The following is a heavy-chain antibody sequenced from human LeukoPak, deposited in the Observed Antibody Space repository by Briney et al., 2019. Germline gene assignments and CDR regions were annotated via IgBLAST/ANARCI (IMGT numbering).Heavy chain of an antibody. D-gene: IGHD4-17*01. J-gene: IGHJ4*02. CDR3: AKAVYGDFQSTVDY. CDR2: VSWNSGNV. Sequence: GRSLRLSCAASGFSFENYAMHWVRQPPGKGLAWVSGVSWNSGNVGYADSVKGRFTISRDNAKNFLYLQMSSLRAEDTALYYCAKAVYGDFQSTVDYWGRGTLVTVSS. V-gene: IGHV3-9*01. CDR1: GFSFENYA.